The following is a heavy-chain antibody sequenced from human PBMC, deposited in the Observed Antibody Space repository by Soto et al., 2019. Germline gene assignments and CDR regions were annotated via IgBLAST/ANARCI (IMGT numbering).Heavy chain of an antibody. J-gene: IGHJ4*02. CDR1: GGTVSSYY. CDR2: IYYSGST. D-gene: IGHD4-4*01. V-gene: IGHV4-59*08. CDR3: ARHSNRNFGLYYLDF. Sequence: QVQLRESGPGLVKPSETLSLTCTVFGGTVSSYYWSWIRQSPGKGLEWLGYIYYSGSTKYKPSLKGRVTISVDTSKNQFSLAVASATAADTAVYFCARHSNRNFGLYYLDFWGLGALVTVSS.